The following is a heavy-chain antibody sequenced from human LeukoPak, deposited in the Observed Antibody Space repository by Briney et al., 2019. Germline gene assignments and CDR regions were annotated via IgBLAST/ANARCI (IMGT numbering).Heavy chain of an antibody. V-gene: IGHV1-2*02. D-gene: IGHD2-2*01. CDR3: ASLGYCSSTSCYHDYYYYMDV. Sequence: GASVKVSCKASGYTFTGYYMHWVRQAPGQGLEWMGWINPNSGGTNYAQKFQGRVTMTRDTSISTAYMELSRLRSDDTAVYYCASLGYCSSTSCYHDYYYYMDVWGKGTTVTISS. CDR1: GYTFTGYY. CDR2: INPNSGGT. J-gene: IGHJ6*03.